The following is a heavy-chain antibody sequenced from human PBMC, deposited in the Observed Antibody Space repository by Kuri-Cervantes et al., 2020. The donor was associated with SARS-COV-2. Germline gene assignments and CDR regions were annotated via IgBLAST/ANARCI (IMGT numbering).Heavy chain of an antibody. CDR2: INGYNDNT. Sequence: ASVKVSCKASGYTFTNYGISWVRQAPGRGLEWMGWINGYNDNTKYAQELQGRVTMTTDTSTSTAYMELRSLRSDDTAVYYCARGIVVVVAAMGYFDCWGQGTLVTVSS. CDR1: GYTFTNYG. V-gene: IGHV1-18*04. J-gene: IGHJ4*02. D-gene: IGHD2-15*01. CDR3: ARGIVVVVAAMGYFDC.